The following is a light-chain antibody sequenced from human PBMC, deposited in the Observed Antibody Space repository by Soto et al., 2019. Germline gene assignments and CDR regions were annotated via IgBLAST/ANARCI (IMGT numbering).Light chain of an antibody. J-gene: IGKJ1*01. Sequence: DIQMTQSPFSLSAPVGDRVTITCRASQSISNYLNWYQQKQGKAPELLIYAASTLQSGVPSRFSGSGSGTDFTLTISCLQSEDFATYYCQQYYSFPWTFGQGTKVDI. CDR3: QQYYSFPWT. CDR1: QSISNY. V-gene: IGKV1-39*01. CDR2: AAS.